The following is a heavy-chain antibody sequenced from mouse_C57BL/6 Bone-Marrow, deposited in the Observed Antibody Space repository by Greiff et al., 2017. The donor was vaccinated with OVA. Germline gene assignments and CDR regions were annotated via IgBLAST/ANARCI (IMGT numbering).Heavy chain of an antibody. CDR1: GYSFTSYG. Sequence: QVQLQQSGAELARPGASVKLSCKASGYSFTSYGISWVKQRTGQGLEWIGEINPRSGSTYYNQKFKGKATLTADKSSSPAYMELRSLTSEDSAVYVGAGWDDEYDEFDYWGQGTLVTVSA. V-gene: IGHV1-81*01. CDR2: INPRSGST. J-gene: IGHJ3*01. D-gene: IGHD2-4*01. CDR3: AGWDDEYDEFDY.